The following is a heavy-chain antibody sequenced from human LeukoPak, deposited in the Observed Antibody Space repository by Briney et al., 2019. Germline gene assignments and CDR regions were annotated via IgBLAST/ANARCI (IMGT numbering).Heavy chain of an antibody. CDR2: ISAYNGNT. CDR3: ARVPKIATAGNVSFDP. J-gene: IGHJ5*02. Sequence: VASVKVSCKASGYTFTSYGISWVRQAPGQGLEWMGWISAYNGNTNYAQKLQGRVTMTTDTSTSTAYMELRSLRSDDTAVYYCARVPKIATAGNVSFDPWGPGSLVTVS. CDR1: GYTFTSYG. V-gene: IGHV1-18*01. D-gene: IGHD6-13*01.